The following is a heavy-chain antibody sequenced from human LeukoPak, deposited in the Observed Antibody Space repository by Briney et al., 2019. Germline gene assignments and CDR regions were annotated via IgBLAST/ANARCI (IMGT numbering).Heavy chain of an antibody. V-gene: IGHV3-73*01. CDR3: ARDERGQTTVFDWYFDL. Sequence: GGSLRLSCAASGFTFSGSAMHWVRQASGKGLEWVGRIRSKTHTYATAYAASVKGRFTISRDNSKNTLYLQMNSLRAEDTAVYYCARDERGQTTVFDWYFDLWGRGTLVTVSS. CDR1: GFTFSGSA. CDR2: IRSKTHTYAT. D-gene: IGHD4-17*01. J-gene: IGHJ2*01.